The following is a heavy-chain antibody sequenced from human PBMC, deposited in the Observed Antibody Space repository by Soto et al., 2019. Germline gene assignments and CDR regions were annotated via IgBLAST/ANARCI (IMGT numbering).Heavy chain of an antibody. CDR2: IYYSGST. D-gene: IGHD3-16*02. J-gene: IGHJ4*02. CDR3: AGVGYVWGSYLDY. CDR1: GGSISSGDYY. V-gene: IGHV4-30-4*01. Sequence: SETLSLTCTVSGGSISSGDYYWSWIRQPPGKGLEWIGYIYYSGSTYYNPSLKSRVTISVDTSKNQFSLKLSSVTAADTAVYYCAGVGYVWGSYLDYWGQGTLVTVSS.